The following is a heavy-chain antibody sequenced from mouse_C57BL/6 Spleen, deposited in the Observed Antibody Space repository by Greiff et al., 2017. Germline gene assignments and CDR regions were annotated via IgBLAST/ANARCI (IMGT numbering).Heavy chain of an antibody. CDR1: GFTFSSYG. V-gene: IGHV5-6*01. CDR3: ASEIYYGYDEDAY. J-gene: IGHJ3*01. CDR2: ISSGGSYT. Sequence: EVQGVESGGDLVKPGGSLKLSCAASGFTFSSYGMSWVRQTPDKRLEWVATISSGGSYTYYQDSVKGRFTISRDNAKNTLYLQVSSLKSEDTAMYYCASEIYYGYDEDAYWGQGTLVTVSA. D-gene: IGHD2-2*01.